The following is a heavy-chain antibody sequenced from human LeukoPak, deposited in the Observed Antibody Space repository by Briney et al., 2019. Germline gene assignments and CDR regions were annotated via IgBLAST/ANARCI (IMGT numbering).Heavy chain of an antibody. CDR2: ISGTGTTI. Sequence: GGSLRLSCAASGFTFSTYEMNWVRQAPGKGLEWVSYISGTGTTIYYADSVKGRFTISRDNAKKSLYLQMDSLRAEDTAVYYCVIDFQYRTPSGQGTLVTVSS. V-gene: IGHV3-48*03. D-gene: IGHD2/OR15-2a*01. J-gene: IGHJ5*02. CDR1: GFTFSTYE. CDR3: VIDFQYRTP.